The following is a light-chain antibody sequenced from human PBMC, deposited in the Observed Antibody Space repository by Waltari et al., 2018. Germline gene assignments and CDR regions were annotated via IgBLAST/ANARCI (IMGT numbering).Light chain of an antibody. J-gene: IGKJ1*01. CDR2: GAS. V-gene: IGKV3-15*01. CDR1: QSVRNN. Sequence: EIVMTQSPATLSVSPGERATLSCRTSQSVRNNLVWNQQKPGQAPRPLSYGASTRVTGIPARFSCSGSGTEFTLTISSLQSEDFAVYYCQQYNNWPPWTFGQGTKVEIK. CDR3: QQYNNWPPWT.